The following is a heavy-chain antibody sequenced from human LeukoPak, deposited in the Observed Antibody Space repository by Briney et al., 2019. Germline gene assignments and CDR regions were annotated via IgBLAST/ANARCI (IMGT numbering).Heavy chain of an antibody. V-gene: IGHV3-30*18. CDR1: GFTFSSYG. CDR2: ISYDGSNK. D-gene: IGHD4-17*01. J-gene: IGHJ4*02. CDR3: AKLPTVTKNYFDY. Sequence: GGPLRLSCAASGFTFSSYGMHWVRQAPGKGLEWVAVISYDGSNKYYADSVRGRFTISRDNSKNTLYLQMNSLRAEDTAVHYCAKLPTVTKNYFDYWGQGTLVTVSS.